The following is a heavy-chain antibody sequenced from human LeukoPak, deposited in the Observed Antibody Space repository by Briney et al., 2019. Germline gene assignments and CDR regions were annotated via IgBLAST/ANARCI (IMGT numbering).Heavy chain of an antibody. D-gene: IGHD2-15*01. CDR2: IYYSGST. V-gene: IGHV4-59*01. CDR3: ARGVVAASQTFDY. Sequence: SETLSLTCAVSGDSINNFYWSWLRQPPGKGLQWIGYIYYSGSTNYNPSLKSRVTISVDTSKNQFSLKLTSVTAADTAVYYCARGVVAASQTFDYWGQGNLVTVSS. J-gene: IGHJ4*02. CDR1: GDSINNFY.